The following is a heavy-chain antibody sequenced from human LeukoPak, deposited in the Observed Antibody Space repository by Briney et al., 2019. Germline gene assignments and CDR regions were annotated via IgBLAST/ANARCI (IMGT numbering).Heavy chain of an antibody. CDR3: AKAMYGDYIFDY. V-gene: IGHV3-23*01. CDR1: GFTFSSYA. D-gene: IGHD4-17*01. Sequence: PRGSLRLSCAASGFTFSSYAMSWVRQAPGKGLEWVSAISGSGGSTYYADSVKGRFTISRDNSKNTLYLQMNSLRAEDTAVYYCAKAMYGDYIFDYWGQGTLVTVSS. J-gene: IGHJ4*02. CDR2: ISGSGGST.